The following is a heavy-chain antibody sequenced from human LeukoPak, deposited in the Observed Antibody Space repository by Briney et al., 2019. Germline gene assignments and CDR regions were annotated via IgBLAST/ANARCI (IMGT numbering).Heavy chain of an antibody. CDR1: GFTFNSYT. J-gene: IGHJ4*02. CDR3: AKDLSRSRSFDY. Sequence: GGSLRLSCAASGFTFNSYTLSWVRQAPGKGLEWVSAISGSGGSTYYADSVKGRFTISRDNSKNTLYLQMNSLRAEDTAVYYCAKDLSRSRSFDYWGQGTLVTVSS. CDR2: ISGSGGST. V-gene: IGHV3-23*01.